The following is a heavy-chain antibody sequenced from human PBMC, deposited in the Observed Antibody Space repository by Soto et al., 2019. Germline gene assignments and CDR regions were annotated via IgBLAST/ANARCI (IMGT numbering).Heavy chain of an antibody. V-gene: IGHV4-30-2*01. CDR1: GGSISSGGYS. J-gene: IGHJ4*02. D-gene: IGHD3-16*01. CDR3: ARGPPFH. Sequence: SETLSLTCAVSGGSISSGGYSWSWIRQPPGKGLEWIGYIYHSGSTYYNPSLKSRVTISVDRSKNQFSLKLSSVTAADAAVYYCARGPPFHWGQGTLVTVSS. CDR2: IYHSGST.